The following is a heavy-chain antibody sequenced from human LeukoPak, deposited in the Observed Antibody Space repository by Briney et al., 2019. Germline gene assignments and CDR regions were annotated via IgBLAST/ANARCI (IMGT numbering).Heavy chain of an antibody. Sequence: SETLSLTCTVSGGSISSYYWSWIRQPPGKGLEWIGYIYYSGSTNYNPSLKSRVTISVDTSKNQFSLKLSSVTAAGTAVYYCARVAYSSSWSRYYYGMDVWGQGTTVIVSS. CDR1: GGSISSYY. CDR3: ARVAYSSSWSRYYYGMDV. J-gene: IGHJ6*02. CDR2: IYYSGST. D-gene: IGHD6-13*01. V-gene: IGHV4-59*01.